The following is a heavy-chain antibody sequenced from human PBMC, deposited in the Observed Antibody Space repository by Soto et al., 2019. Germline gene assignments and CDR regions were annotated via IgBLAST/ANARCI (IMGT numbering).Heavy chain of an antibody. CDR2: IRSKINTYAT. V-gene: IGHV3-73*01. J-gene: IGHJ4*02. CDR1: GFPFKGSA. Sequence: EVQLVESGGGLVQPGGSLKLSCAASGFPFKGSALHWFRQASGKGLEWVGRIRSKINTYATAYAASVKGRFTISRDESKNTTYLQMNSLKTEDTAVYFCTSENDYGDCGPLGYWGQGTLVPVSS. D-gene: IGHD4-17*01. CDR3: TSENDYGDCGPLGY.